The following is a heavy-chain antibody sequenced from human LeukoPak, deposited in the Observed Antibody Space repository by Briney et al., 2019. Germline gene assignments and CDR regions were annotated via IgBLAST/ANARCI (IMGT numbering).Heavy chain of an antibody. D-gene: IGHD6-19*01. Sequence: GGSLRLSCAASGFTFSSYAVSWFRQAPGKGLEWVSAISGSGGSTYYADSVKGRFTISRDNSKNTLYLQMNSLRAEDTAVYYCARVEGGWYGYSLVDYWGQGTLVTVSS. CDR2: ISGSGGST. CDR1: GFTFSSYA. V-gene: IGHV3-23*01. J-gene: IGHJ4*02. CDR3: ARVEGGWYGYSLVDY.